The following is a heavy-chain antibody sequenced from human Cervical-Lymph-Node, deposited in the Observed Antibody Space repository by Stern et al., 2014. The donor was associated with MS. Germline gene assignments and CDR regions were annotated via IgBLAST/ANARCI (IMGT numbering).Heavy chain of an antibody. V-gene: IGHV1-18*01. D-gene: IGHD1-26*01. CDR1: GYTFTSYG. J-gene: IGHJ3*02. CDR2: SSGYNGNT. CDR3: ARGLLGSESAFDI. Sequence: VQLEESGAEVKKPGASVKVSCKASGYTFTSYGISWVRQAPGQGLEWMGWSSGYNGNTNYAQKLQGRGTMTTETSTSTGYMEPRSRRSDDTAVDYCARGLLGSESAFDIWGQGTMVTVSS.